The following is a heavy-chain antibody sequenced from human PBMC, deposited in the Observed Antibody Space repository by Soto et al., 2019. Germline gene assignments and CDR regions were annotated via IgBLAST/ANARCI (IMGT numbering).Heavy chain of an antibody. J-gene: IGHJ4*02. CDR3: AKETSRSYDLWSGYYALDY. CDR1: GFTFSRFG. V-gene: IGHV3-30*18. CDR2: ISYDGSNK. Sequence: QEQLVESGGGVVQPGRSLRLSCVASGFTFSRFGMHWVRQAPGKGLEWVAVISYDGSNKYYADSVKGRITISRDNSKNTLYLQMNSLRAEDTAVYYCAKETSRSYDLWSGYYALDYWGQGTLVTVSS. D-gene: IGHD3-3*01.